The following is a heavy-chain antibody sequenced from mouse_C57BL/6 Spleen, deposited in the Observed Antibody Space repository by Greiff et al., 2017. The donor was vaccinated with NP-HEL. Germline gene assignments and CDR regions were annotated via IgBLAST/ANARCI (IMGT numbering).Heavy chain of an antibody. CDR2: IYPGDGDT. J-gene: IGHJ1*03. Sequence: VQLQQSGPELVKPGASVKISCKASGYAFSSSWMNWVKQRPGKGLEWIGRIYPGDGDTNYNGKFKGKATLTADKSSSTAYMQLSILTSEDSAVYFCAIYYGSSYWYFDVWGTGTTVTVSS. CDR1: GYAFSSSW. V-gene: IGHV1-82*01. CDR3: AIYYGSSYWYFDV. D-gene: IGHD1-1*01.